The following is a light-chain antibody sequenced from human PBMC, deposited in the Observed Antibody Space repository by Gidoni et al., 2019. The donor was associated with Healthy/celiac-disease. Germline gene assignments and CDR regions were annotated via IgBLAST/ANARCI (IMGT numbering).Light chain of an antibody. J-gene: IGLJ2*01. CDR3: QSYDSSLV. CDR2: GNS. CDR1: SPNIGAGYD. V-gene: IGLV1-40*01. Sequence: QSVLTQPPPVSGAPGQRFTIPCTGGSPNIGAGYDVHWYQQLPGTAPKLLSYGNSKRPAGVPDRFSGSKSGTSASLAITGLQAEDEADYYCQSYDSSLVFGGGTKLTVL.